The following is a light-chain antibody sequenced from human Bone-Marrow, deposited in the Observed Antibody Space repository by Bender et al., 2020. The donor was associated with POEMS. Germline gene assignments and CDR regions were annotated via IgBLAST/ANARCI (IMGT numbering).Light chain of an antibody. CDR1: NTALGPHSV. CDR3: SSYDATSPLFV. CDR2: ENS. J-gene: IGLJ1*01. Sequence: QSALTQPASVSESPGQSITVSCTGDNTALGPHSVVSWYQQHPGKVPKPMIYENSNRPPGVFDRFPASQSGSTASLTISGLQAEDEAGYYRSSYDATSPLFVFGSGTKVSVL. V-gene: IGLV2-23*01.